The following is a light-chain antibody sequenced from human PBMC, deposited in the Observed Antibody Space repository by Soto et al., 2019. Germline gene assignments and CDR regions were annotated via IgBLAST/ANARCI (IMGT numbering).Light chain of an antibody. V-gene: IGLV2-11*01. Sequence: QSALTQPRSVSGSPGQSVTISCTGTSSDVGAYNFVSWYQHNPGKALKLMIFDVSARPSGVPDRFSGSKSANTASLTISGLQTEDEADYYCCSYAGTYIPLFGGGTKLTVL. J-gene: IGLJ2*01. CDR2: DVS. CDR3: CSYAGTYIPL. CDR1: SSDVGAYNF.